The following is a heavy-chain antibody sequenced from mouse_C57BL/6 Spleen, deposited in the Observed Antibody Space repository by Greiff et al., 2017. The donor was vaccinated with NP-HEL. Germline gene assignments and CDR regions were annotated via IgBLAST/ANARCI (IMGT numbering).Heavy chain of an antibody. CDR2: IYPRSGNT. V-gene: IGHV1-81*01. J-gene: IGHJ2*01. CDR3: ARSIYYDYDDYFDY. CDR1: GYTFTSYG. D-gene: IGHD2-4*01. Sequence: VQLQESGAELARPGASVKLSCKASGYTFTSYGISWVKQRTGQGLEWIGEIYPRSGNTYYNEKFKGKATLTADKSSSTAYMELRSLTSEDSAVYFCARSIYYDYDDYFDYWGQGTTLTVSS.